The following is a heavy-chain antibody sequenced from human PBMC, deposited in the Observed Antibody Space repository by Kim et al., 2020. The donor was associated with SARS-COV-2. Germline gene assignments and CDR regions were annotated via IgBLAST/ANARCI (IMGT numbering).Heavy chain of an antibody. D-gene: IGHD1-26*01. CDR1: GFTFSDSA. Sequence: GGSLRLSCAASGFTFSDSAMSWVRQAPGKGLQWVSSITNSGDSTFYADSVKGRFTISRDNSKNTLYLQINSLRAEDTAIFYCAKHGPGGWLDPGGQGTL. CDR2: ITNSGDST. V-gene: IGHV3-23*01. J-gene: IGHJ5*02. CDR3: AKHGPGGWLDP.